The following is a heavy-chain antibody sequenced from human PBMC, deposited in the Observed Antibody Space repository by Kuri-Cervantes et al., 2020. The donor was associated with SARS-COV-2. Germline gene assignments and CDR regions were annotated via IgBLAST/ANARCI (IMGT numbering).Heavy chain of an antibody. J-gene: IGHJ6*02. CDR3: ASEVIPNPSEKYAYYGLDV. V-gene: IGHV3-48*01. CDR1: GFTFNTYT. CDR2: ITGDSSPI. D-gene: IGHD1-26*01. Sequence: GESLKISCLASGFTFNTYTMNWVRQAPGKGLEWISYITGDSSPIYYADSVKGRVTVSRDNAKNTLYLQMSSLRAGDTAVYYCASEVIPNPSEKYAYYGLDVWGQGTTVTVSS.